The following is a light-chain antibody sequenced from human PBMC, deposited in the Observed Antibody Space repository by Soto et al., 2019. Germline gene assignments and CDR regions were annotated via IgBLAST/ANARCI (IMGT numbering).Light chain of an antibody. V-gene: IGKV1-5*03. J-gene: IGKJ2*01. CDR3: QQYNNYPYT. CDR2: KAS. Sequence: DIQMTQSPSTLSASVGDRVTITCRASQSISSWLAWFQQKPGKAPNLLIYKASSLESGVPSRFSGSGSGTEFTLSISSLQPDDSATYYCQQYNNYPYTFGQGTKVDIK. CDR1: QSISSW.